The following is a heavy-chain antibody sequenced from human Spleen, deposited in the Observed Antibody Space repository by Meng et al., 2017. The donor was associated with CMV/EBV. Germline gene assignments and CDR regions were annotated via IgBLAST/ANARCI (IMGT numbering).Heavy chain of an antibody. D-gene: IGHD6-13*01. CDR1: GYIFTDYY. V-gene: IGHV1-2*02. J-gene: IGHJ4*02. Sequence: ASVKVSCKASGYIFTDYYIHWVRQAPGQGLEWMGWINPNSGGANSALKFQGRVTMTRDTSISTAYMELSSLRSDDTAAYYCARDLSQQLVLYYFHHWGQGTLVTVSS. CDR2: INPNSGGA. CDR3: ARDLSQQLVLYYFHH.